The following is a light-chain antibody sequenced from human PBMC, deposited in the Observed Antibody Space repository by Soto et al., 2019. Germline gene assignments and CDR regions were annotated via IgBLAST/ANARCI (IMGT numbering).Light chain of an antibody. CDR3: QQYHKWPLT. CDR2: GAS. V-gene: IGKV3-15*01. CDR1: QSVSSN. Sequence: EIVMTQSPATLSVSPGERATLSCRASQSVSSNLAWYPQKPGQAPRLLNYGASTRATGIPARFGVSGSGTDFMLTISSLQSEDFAVYYCQQYHKWPLTFGGGTKVEI. J-gene: IGKJ4*01.